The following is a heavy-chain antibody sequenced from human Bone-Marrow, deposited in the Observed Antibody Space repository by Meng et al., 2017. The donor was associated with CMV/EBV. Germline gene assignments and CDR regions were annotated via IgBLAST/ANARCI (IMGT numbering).Heavy chain of an antibody. CDR3: ARVRGSGSYYKVPPYYFAY. CDR1: GGSISSGGHY. J-gene: IGHJ4*02. Sequence: SETLSLTCTVSGGSISSGGHYWNWIRQHPGKGLEWIGYIYHSGSTYYNPSLKSRLSISVDVSQNQFSLKLSSVTAADTAVYYCARVRGSGSYYKVPPYYFAYWGQGTLVTVSS. CDR2: IYHSGST. D-gene: IGHD3-10*01. V-gene: IGHV4-31*03.